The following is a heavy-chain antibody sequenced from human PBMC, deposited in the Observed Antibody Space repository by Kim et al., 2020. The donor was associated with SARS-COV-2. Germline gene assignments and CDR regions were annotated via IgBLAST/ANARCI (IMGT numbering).Heavy chain of an antibody. D-gene: IGHD5-12*01. Sequence: ASVKVSCKVSGYTFTSHYMHWVRQAPGQGLEWMGIFSPNAGSASYAHKFKGRLTMTRDTSTSTVYMALNSLGSEDTAVYYCARVDLKRGYEGAFDFWGQGTLVIVSS. CDR3: ARVDLKRGYEGAFDF. J-gene: IGHJ4*02. CDR1: GYTFTSHY. CDR2: FSPNAGSA. V-gene: IGHV1-46*01.